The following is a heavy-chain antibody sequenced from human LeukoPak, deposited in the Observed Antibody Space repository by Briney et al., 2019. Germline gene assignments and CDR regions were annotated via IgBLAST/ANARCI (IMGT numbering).Heavy chain of an antibody. Sequence: SQTLSLTCTVSGGSISSANNYWTWLRQPAGTGLEWIGRIYTSGSTNYNPSLKSRVTISVDTSKNQFSLKLSSVTAADTAVYYCARCPYYYDGSGYYVFDHWGQGTLVTVSS. D-gene: IGHD3-22*01. CDR3: ARCPYYYDGSGYYVFDH. CDR2: IYTSGST. V-gene: IGHV4-61*02. CDR1: GGSISSANNY. J-gene: IGHJ4*02.